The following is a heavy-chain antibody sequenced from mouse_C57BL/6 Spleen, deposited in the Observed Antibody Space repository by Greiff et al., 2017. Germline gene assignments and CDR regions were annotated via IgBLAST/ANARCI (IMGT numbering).Heavy chain of an antibody. CDR2: IYPGSGNT. Sequence: VKLVESGPELVKPGASVKISCKASGYSFTSYYIHWVKQRPGQGLEWIGWIYPGSGNTKYNEKFKGKATLTADTSSSTAYMQLSSLTSEDSAVYYCALNYYGSSEAWFAYWGQGTLVTVSA. CDR3: ALNYYGSSEAWFAY. CDR1: GYSFTSYY. V-gene: IGHV1-66*01. D-gene: IGHD1-1*01. J-gene: IGHJ3*01.